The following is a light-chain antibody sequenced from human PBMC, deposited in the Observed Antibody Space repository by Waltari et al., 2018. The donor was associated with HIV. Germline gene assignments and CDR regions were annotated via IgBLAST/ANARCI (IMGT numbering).Light chain of an antibody. CDR2: EVT. CDR1: SSNVGSDDL. Sequence: QSALTQPASVSGSPGQSITIPCTGTSSNVGSDDLSSWYQQPPGEAPKLIIYEVTKRPSGVSNRFSGSKSGNTASLTISGLQAEDEADYYCCSCPRSGIRYVFGTGTKVTVL. J-gene: IGLJ1*01. CDR3: CSCPRSGIRYV. V-gene: IGLV2-23*02.